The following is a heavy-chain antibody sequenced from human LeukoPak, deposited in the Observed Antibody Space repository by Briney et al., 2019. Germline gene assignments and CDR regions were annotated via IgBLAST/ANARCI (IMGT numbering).Heavy chain of an antibody. J-gene: IGHJ6*02. D-gene: IGHD6-19*01. CDR2: IYYSGST. Sequence: DPSETLSLTCTVSGGSISSYYWSWIRQPPGKGLEWIGYIYYSGSTHYNPSLKSRVTISVDTSKNQFSLKLSSVTAADTAVYYCARDASVAANWYYYGMDVWGQGTTVTVSS. CDR3: ARDASVAANWYYYGMDV. CDR1: GGSISSYY. V-gene: IGHV4-59*01.